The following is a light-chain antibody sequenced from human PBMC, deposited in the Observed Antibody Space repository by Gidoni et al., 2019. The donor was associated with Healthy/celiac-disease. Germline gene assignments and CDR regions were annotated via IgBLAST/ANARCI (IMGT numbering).Light chain of an antibody. CDR2: AAS. J-gene: IGKJ4*01. CDR3: QQSYSTPLT. V-gene: IGKV1-39*01. CDR1: QSISSY. Sequence: PSTLSASVGDRVTITCRASQSISSYLNWYQQKPGKAPKLLIYAASSLQSGVPSRFSGSGSGTDFTLTISSLQPEDFATYYCQQSYSTPLTFGGGTKVEIK.